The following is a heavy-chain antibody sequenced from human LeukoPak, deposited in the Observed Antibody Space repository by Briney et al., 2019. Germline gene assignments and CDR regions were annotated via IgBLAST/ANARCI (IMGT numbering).Heavy chain of an antibody. CDR2: IYYSGST. Sequence: PSQTLSLTCTVSGGSISSGDYYWSWIRQPPGKGLEWIGYIYYSGSTYCNPSLKSRVTISVDTSKNQFSLKLSSVTAADTAVYYCARVGVVAGTSFDYWGQGTLVTVTS. D-gene: IGHD2-15*01. J-gene: IGHJ4*02. CDR1: GGSISSGDYY. V-gene: IGHV4-30-4*01. CDR3: ARVGVVAGTSFDY.